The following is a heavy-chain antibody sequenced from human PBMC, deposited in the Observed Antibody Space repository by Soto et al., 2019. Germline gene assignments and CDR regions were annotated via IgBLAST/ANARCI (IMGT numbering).Heavy chain of an antibody. Sequence: QVQLQESGPGLVKPSETLSLTCTVSGGSISNHYWSWIRQPPGKGLEWIGYIYYNGNTNSNPSLKRRVTMSVDTAKNQISLKLSSVTAADTAVYYCTRANWYSEYWGQGTLVTVSS. CDR3: TRANWYSEY. CDR1: GGSISNHY. D-gene: IGHD7-27*01. J-gene: IGHJ4*02. CDR2: IYYNGNT. V-gene: IGHV4-59*11.